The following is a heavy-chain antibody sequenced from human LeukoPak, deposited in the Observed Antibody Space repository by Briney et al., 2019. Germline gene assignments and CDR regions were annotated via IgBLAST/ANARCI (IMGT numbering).Heavy chain of an antibody. V-gene: IGHV3-23*01. D-gene: IGHD1-26*01. J-gene: IGHJ4*02. Sequence: GGSLRLSCSASGFPFNTYAIHWVRQAPGKGLEWISGISGSGASTYYADSVKGRFTISRDDSRNTLYLQMNSLRGDDTAVYYCAKDVGKWESLHFFDYWGQGTLVTVSS. CDR2: ISGSGAST. CDR1: GFPFNTYA. CDR3: AKDVGKWESLHFFDY.